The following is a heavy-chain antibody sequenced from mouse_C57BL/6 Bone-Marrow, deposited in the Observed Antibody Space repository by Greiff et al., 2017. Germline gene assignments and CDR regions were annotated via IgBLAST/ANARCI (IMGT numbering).Heavy chain of an antibody. CDR3: ARGRDYDEWYFDV. CDR1: GYTFTSYG. J-gene: IGHJ1*03. D-gene: IGHD2-4*01. CDR2: IYIGNGYT. Sequence: VQLVESGAELVRPGSSVKMSCKTSGYTFTSYGINWVKQRPGQGLEWIGYIYIGNGYTEYNEKFKGKATLASDTSSSTAYMQLSSLTSEDSAIYFCARGRDYDEWYFDVWGTGTTVTVSS. V-gene: IGHV1-58*01.